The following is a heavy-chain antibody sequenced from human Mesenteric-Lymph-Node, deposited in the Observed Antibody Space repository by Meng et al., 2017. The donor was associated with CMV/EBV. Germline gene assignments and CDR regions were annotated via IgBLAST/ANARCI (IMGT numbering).Heavy chain of an antibody. CDR2: IYWDDDE. CDR1: LSLSSNGAG. D-gene: IGHD1-7*01. Sequence: LSLSSNGAGVGWSRQPPGKALEWLALIYWDDDEYYSPSLKSRLTITKDTSKNRVVLTMTDMDPVDTATYYCVHRVSGELHPLWFDPWGQGTLVTVSS. J-gene: IGHJ5*02. V-gene: IGHV2-5*02. CDR3: VHRVSGELHPLWFDP.